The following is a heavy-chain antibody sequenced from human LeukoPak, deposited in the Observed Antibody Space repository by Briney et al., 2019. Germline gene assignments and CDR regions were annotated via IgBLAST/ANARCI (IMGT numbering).Heavy chain of an antibody. D-gene: IGHD1-26*01. CDR3: ARDKRKGIVGSTKSYFDY. CDR2: FYSGETT. CDR1: GFTFSSYS. Sequence: GGSLRLSCAASGFTFSSYSMNWVRQAPGKGLEWVSAFYSGETTYYADSVKGRFTISRDNAKNSVSLQMNSLRAEDTAVYYCARDKRKGIVGSTKSYFDYWGQGTLVTVSS. V-gene: IGHV3-66*01. J-gene: IGHJ4*02.